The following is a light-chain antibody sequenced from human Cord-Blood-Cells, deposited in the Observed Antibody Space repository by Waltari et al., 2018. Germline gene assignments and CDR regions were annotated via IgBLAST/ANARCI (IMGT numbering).Light chain of an antibody. J-gene: IGKJ1*01. CDR2: GAS. V-gene: IGKV3-20*01. Sequence: TLSCRASQSVSSSYLAWYQQKPGQAPRLLIYGASSRATGIPDRFSGSGSGTDFTLTISRLEPEDFAVYYCQQYGSSPRTFGQGTKVEIK. CDR3: QQYGSSPRT. CDR1: QSVSSSY.